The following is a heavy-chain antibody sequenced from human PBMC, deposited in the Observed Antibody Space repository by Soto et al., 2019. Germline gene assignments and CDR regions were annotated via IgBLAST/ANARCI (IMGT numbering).Heavy chain of an antibody. CDR1: GFTFSTYA. CDR2: MSGSGGST. V-gene: IGHV3-23*01. J-gene: IGHJ4*02. Sequence: EVQLLESGGGLVQPGGSLRLSCAASGFTFSTYAMSWVRQAPGKGLEWVSGMSGSGGSTYYADSVKGRFTNSRDNSKNTLYLQMNSLRAEDTAVYYCMNLYSYGSGSYYKWGQGTLVTVSS. D-gene: IGHD3-10*01. CDR3: MNLYSYGSGSYYK.